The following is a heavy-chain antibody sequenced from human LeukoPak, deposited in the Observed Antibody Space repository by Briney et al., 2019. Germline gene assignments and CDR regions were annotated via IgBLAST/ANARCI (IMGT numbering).Heavy chain of an antibody. Sequence: GGSLRLSCATSGFNLSLAWMHWVRQAPGKGLEWVSRIKYDGSYTNYADSVKGRFTISRDNARNTLSLHMISLRAEDTAVYFCVRDGDAYNFDFWGQGVQVTVSS. V-gene: IGHV3-74*01. CDR2: IKYDGSYT. CDR1: GFNLSLAW. CDR3: VRDGDAYNFDF. D-gene: IGHD5-24*01. J-gene: IGHJ4*02.